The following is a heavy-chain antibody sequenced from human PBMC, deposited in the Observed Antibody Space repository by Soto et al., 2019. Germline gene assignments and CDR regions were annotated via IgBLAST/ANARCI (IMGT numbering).Heavy chain of an antibody. D-gene: IGHD6-13*01. CDR2: IYSGGST. Sequence: HPGGSLRLSCAASGFTVSSNYMSWVRQAPGKGLEWVSVIYSGGSTYYADSVKGRFTISRDNSKNTLYLQMNSLRAEDTAVYYCARDIAAAGTNGYYYYGMDVWGQGTTVTVSS. CDR3: ARDIAAAGTNGYYYYGMDV. V-gene: IGHV3-53*01. CDR1: GFTVSSNY. J-gene: IGHJ6*02.